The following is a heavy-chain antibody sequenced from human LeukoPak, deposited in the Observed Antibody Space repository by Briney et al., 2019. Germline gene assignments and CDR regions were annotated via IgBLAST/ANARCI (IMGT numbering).Heavy chain of an antibody. CDR2: INSDGGRT. D-gene: IGHD2-15*01. Sequence: GGSLRLSCVASGFTFSSYMMTWVRQAPGKGLEWVSTINSDGGRTYYADSVKGRFTISRDNSKNTLYLQMSSLRAEDTAVYYCARYCSGSICYPGVDYWGQGTLVPVSS. CDR1: GFTFSSYM. J-gene: IGHJ4*02. CDR3: ARYCSGSICYPGVDY. V-gene: IGHV3-23*01.